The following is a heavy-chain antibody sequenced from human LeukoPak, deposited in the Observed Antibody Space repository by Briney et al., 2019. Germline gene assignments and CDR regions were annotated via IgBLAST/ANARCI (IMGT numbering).Heavy chain of an antibody. CDR1: GFTFSAYA. D-gene: IGHD4-17*01. V-gene: IGHV3-23*01. CDR3: ARDPNGDYIGDFDM. J-gene: IGHJ3*02. Sequence: GGSLRLSCTASGFTFSAYAMMWVRQAPGKGPEWVSAIRGGGGSAFYADSVKGRFTISRENSKYKLLLRMHSLRAEDTAVYYCARDPNGDYIGDFDMWGPGTMVTVSS. CDR2: IRGGGGSA.